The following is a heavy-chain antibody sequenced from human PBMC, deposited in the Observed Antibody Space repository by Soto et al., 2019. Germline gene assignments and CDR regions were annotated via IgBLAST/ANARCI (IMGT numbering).Heavy chain of an antibody. CDR2: IYYSGST. D-gene: IGHD4-17*01. J-gene: IGHJ4*02. CDR3: ARHIRGYGDYVNYFDY. Sequence: QLQLQESGPGLVKPSETLSLTCTVSGGSISSSSYYWGWIRQPPGKGLEWIGSIYYSGSTYYNPSLKSRVTISVDTSKNQFSLKLSSMTAADTAVYYCARHIRGYGDYVNYFDYWGQGTLVTVSS. V-gene: IGHV4-39*01. CDR1: GGSISSSSYY.